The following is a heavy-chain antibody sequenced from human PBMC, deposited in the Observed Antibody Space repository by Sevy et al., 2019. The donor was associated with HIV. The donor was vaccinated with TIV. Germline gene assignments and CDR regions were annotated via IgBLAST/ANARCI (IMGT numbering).Heavy chain of an antibody. V-gene: IGHV3-30*18. J-gene: IGHJ6*02. CDR3: AKDSSYDWNQRTYKSQRFYGMDV. CDR1: GFTFSNYG. D-gene: IGHD1-20*01. CDR2: ISYDGSNK. Sequence: GGSLRLSCAASGFTFSNYGMHWVRQAPGKGLEWVAVISYDGSNKYNADSVKGRFTISRDNTKKTRYLQMSSLRAEDTDVYYCAKDSSYDWNQRTYKSQRFYGMDVWGQGTTVTVSS.